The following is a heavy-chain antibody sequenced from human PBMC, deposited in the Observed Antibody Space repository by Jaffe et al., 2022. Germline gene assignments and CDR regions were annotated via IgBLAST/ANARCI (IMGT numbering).Heavy chain of an antibody. CDR2: ISSSGSTI. J-gene: IGHJ4*02. CDR3: AREHYLSSTSTFDY. D-gene: IGHD2-2*01. Sequence: EVQLVESGGGLVQPGGSLRLSCAASGFTFSSYEMNWVRQAPGKGLEWVSYISSSGSTIYYADSVKGRFTISRDNAKNSLYLQMNSLRAEDTAVYYCAREHYLSSTSTFDYWGQGTLVTVSS. CDR1: GFTFSSYE. V-gene: IGHV3-48*03.